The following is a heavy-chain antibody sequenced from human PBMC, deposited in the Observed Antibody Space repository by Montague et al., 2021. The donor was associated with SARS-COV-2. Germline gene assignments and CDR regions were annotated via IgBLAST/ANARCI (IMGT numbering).Heavy chain of an antibody. Sequence: SETLSLTCAVYGGPFSGYYWSWIRQPPGKGLEWIGEINQSGSTNYNPSLKSRVTLSVDTSKKQFSLKLSSLTAADTAVYYCVRVAGGYYNDSSAYFGYWGQGSLVTVAS. V-gene: IGHV4-34*01. CDR2: INQSGST. J-gene: IGHJ4*02. CDR1: GGPFSGYY. CDR3: VRVAGGYYNDSSAYFGY. D-gene: IGHD3-22*01.